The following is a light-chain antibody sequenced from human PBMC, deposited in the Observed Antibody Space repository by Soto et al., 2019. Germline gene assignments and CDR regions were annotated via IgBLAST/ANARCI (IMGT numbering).Light chain of an antibody. J-gene: IGKJ5*01. V-gene: IGKV3D-15*01. CDR1: PSVSSK. CDR3: QQYNNWPPIT. CDR2: GAA. Sequence: ETVMTKSPATLSVSPGERATPSCRASPSVSSKLAWYQQKPGQAPKLLIYGAATWATGIPARFSGSGSGTEFTRTISSLQSEDFAVYYCQQYNNWPPITFGQGTRLEIK.